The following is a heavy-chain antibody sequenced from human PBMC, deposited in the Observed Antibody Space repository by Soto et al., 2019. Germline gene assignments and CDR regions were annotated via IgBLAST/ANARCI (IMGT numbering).Heavy chain of an antibody. D-gene: IGHD3-16*01. J-gene: IGHJ6*02. CDR2: IYTGGST. CDR3: TTYTGYGMDV. Sequence: EVQMVETGGGLSQPGGSLRLSCAVSGFIVSSKYMTWVRQAPGKGLEWVSVIYTGGSTHYADSARGRFTISRDSSKNTLYLQMNSLRAEDAAVYYCTTYTGYGMDVWGQGTTVTFSS. CDR1: GFIVSSKY. V-gene: IGHV3-53*02.